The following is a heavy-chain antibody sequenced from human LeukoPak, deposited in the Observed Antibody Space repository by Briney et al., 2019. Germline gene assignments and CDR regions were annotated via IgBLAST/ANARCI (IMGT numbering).Heavy chain of an antibody. D-gene: IGHD5-18*01. CDR1: GGTFSSYA. J-gene: IGHJ6*02. Sequence: GASVKVSCTASGGTFSSYAISWVRQAPGQGLEWMGRMNPNSGNTGYAQKFQGRVTMTRNTSISTAYMELSSLRSEDTAVYYCARGQLWNALDYYYGMDVWGQGTTVTVSS. V-gene: IGHV1-8*02. CDR2: MNPNSGNT. CDR3: ARGQLWNALDYYYGMDV.